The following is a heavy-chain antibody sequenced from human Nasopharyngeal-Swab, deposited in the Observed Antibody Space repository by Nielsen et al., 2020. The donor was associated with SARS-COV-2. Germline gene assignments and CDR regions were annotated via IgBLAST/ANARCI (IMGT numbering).Heavy chain of an antibody. V-gene: IGHV4-39*01. D-gene: IGHD3-10*01. CDR1: GGSVSSASSA. CDR2: ISHSGST. Sequence: SETLSLTCAVSGGSVSSASSAWGWFCLPPGKGLEWIATISHSGSTFYNPSLQSRITISVDASKNQFSLRLNSMTAADTAVYYCARQLSGNYQAYFDFWGQGSLAAVSS. J-gene: IGHJ4*02. CDR3: ARQLSGNYQAYFDF.